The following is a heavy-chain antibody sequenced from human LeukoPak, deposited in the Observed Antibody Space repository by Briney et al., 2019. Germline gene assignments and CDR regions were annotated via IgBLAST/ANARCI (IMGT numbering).Heavy chain of an antibody. CDR1: GFTFSRYG. CDR3: AKDGDIAAAGYYFDL. Sequence: QPGRSLRLSCAASGFTFSRYGIDGVRQAPGKGLEWVAVISYAGSNKYYADSVKGRFTISRDNSKNTMYLQMNSLRAEDTAVYYCAKDGDIAAAGYYFDLWGQGTLVTVSS. V-gene: IGHV3-30*18. CDR2: ISYAGSNK. J-gene: IGHJ4*02. D-gene: IGHD6-13*01.